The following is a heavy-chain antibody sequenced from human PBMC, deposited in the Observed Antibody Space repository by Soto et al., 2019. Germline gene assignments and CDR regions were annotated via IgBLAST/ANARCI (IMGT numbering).Heavy chain of an antibody. CDR3: ARGRSAMILSY. CDR1: GYSFSSYG. V-gene: IGHV1-18*04. Sequence: ASVKVSCKASGYSFSSYGISWVRQAPGQGLEWMGWISAYNVNTNYAQKLQGRVTMTTDTSTNTAYMEVRSLRSDDTAVYYCARGRSAMILSYWGQGTLVTVSS. J-gene: IGHJ4*02. D-gene: IGHD2-2*01. CDR2: ISAYNVNT.